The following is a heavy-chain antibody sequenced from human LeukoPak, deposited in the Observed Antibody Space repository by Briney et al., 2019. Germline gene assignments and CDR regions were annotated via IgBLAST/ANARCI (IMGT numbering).Heavy chain of an antibody. D-gene: IGHD2-15*01. V-gene: IGHV4-4*07. Sequence: SETLSLTCTVSGGSISSYYWSWIRQPAGKGLEWIGRIYTSGSTNYNPSLKSRVTMSVDTSKNQFSLKLSSVTAADTAVYYCARDHSALGGVNAFDIWGQGTMVTVSS. CDR1: GGSISSYY. CDR3: ARDHSALGGVNAFDI. CDR2: IYTSGST. J-gene: IGHJ3*02.